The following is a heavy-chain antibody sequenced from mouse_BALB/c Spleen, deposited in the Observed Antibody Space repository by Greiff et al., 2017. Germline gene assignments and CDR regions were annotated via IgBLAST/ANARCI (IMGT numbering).Heavy chain of an antibody. CDR1: GFTFSSFG. D-gene: IGHD2-10*01. J-gene: IGHJ2*01. CDR3: ARSYSFDY. Sequence: DVKLVESGGGLVQPGGSRKLSCAASGFTFSSFGMHWVRQAPEKGLEWVAYISSGSSTIYYADTVKGRFTISRDNPKNTLFLQMTSLRSEDTAMYYCARSYSFDYWGQGTTLTVSS. V-gene: IGHV5-17*02. CDR2: ISSGSSTI.